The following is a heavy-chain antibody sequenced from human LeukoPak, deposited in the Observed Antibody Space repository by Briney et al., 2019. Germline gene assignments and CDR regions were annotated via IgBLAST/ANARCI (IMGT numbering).Heavy chain of an antibody. CDR1: GFTFSSFA. J-gene: IGHJ3*01. V-gene: IGHV3-23*01. D-gene: IGHD2-2*01. Sequence: GGSLRLSCAASGFTFSSFAMSWVRHAPGKGLEWVSAISGSGGSTYYADSVKGRFTISRDNSKNTLFLQMNSLRAEDTAVYYCAKDRSCTGSSCNVGSWGQGTMVTVSS. CDR3: AKDRSCTGSSCNVGS. CDR2: ISGSGGST.